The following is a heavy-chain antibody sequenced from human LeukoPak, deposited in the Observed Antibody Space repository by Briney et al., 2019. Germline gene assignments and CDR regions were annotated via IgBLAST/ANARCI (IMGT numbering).Heavy chain of an antibody. CDR2: MNPNSGNT. CDR1: GYAFTSYD. Sequence: ASVKVSCKASGYAFTSYDINWVRQATGQGLEWMGWMNPNSGNTGYAQKFQGRVTITRNTSISTAYMELSSLRSEDTAVYYCAIPWATGGGAFDILGQGTMVTVSS. J-gene: IGHJ3*02. V-gene: IGHV1-8*03. D-gene: IGHD1-1*01. CDR3: AIPWATGGGAFDI.